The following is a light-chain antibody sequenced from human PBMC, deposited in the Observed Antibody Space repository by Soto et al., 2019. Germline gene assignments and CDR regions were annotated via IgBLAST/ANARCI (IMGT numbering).Light chain of an antibody. CDR2: KAS. J-gene: IGKJ1*01. V-gene: IGKV1-5*03. Sequence: GDRVTITCRASQRISTWLAWFQQKPGKAPKVLISKASTLESGVPSRFSGDGSGTEFTLTISSLQTDDSATYYCQQFGAGSPWTFGQGTKVEIK. CDR1: QRISTW. CDR3: QQFGAGSPWT.